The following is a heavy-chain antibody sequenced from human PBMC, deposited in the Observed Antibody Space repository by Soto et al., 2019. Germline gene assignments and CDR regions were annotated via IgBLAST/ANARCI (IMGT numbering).Heavy chain of an antibody. CDR3: ARGWFGPDV. D-gene: IGHD3-10*01. Sequence: GGSLRLSCAASGFTVSSNYMSWVRQAPGKGLEWVSGIDKVGTDSTYADSVKGRFTSSRDNAKNTVYLQMNSLRVEDTAVYYCARGWFGPDVWGIGTTVTVSS. CDR1: GFTVSSNY. V-gene: IGHV3-74*01. CDR2: IDKVGTDS. J-gene: IGHJ6*04.